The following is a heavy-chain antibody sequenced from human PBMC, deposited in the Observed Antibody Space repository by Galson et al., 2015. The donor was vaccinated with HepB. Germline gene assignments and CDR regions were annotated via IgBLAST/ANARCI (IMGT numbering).Heavy chain of an antibody. CDR3: ARQGWCTNGVCYSQGAGDY. D-gene: IGHD2-8*01. J-gene: IGHJ4*02. CDR1: GYTFTSYA. Sequence: SVKVSCKASGYTFTSYAISWVRQAPGQGLEWMGWISGYNVNTHYAQKLQGRVTMTTDTSTSTAYMELRSLRSDDTAVYYCARQGWCTNGVCYSQGAGDYWGQGTLVTVSS. CDR2: ISGYNVNT. V-gene: IGHV1-18*01.